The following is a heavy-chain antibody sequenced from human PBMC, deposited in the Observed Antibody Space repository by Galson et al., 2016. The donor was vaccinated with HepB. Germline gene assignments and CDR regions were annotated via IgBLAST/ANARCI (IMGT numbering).Heavy chain of an antibody. CDR3: AREGDGYYDSTTHFDH. J-gene: IGHJ4*02. V-gene: IGHV3-11*01. CDR1: GFTFGDLY. Sequence: SLRLSCAASGFTFGDLYFSWVRQAPGKGLEWISYISSGGETIYYADSVKGRFTISRDNARSSLYLHMNSLRAEDSAVYYCAREGDGYYDSTTHFDHWGQGTLVTVSS. CDR2: ISSGGETI. D-gene: IGHD3-22*01.